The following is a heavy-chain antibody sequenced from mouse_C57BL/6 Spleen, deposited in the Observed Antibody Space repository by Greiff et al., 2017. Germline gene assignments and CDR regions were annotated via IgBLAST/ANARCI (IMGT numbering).Heavy chain of an antibody. CDR2: ISYDGSN. V-gene: IGHV3-6*01. D-gene: IGHD1-1*01. CDR3: ARENYGSRGFDY. Sequence: EVQLQESGPGLVKPSQSLSLTCSVTGYSITSGYYWNWIRQFPGNKLEWMGYISYDGSNNYNPSLKNRISITRDTSKNQFFLKLNSVTTEDTATYYCARENYGSRGFDYWGQGTTLTVSS. CDR1: GYSITSGYY. J-gene: IGHJ2*01.